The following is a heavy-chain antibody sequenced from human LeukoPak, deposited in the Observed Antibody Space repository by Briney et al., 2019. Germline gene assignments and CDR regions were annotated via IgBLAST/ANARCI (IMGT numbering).Heavy chain of an antibody. CDR1: GDTFTNFF. V-gene: IGHV1-46*01. Sequence: ASVKVSCKASGDTFTNFFIQWVRQAPGEGLEWMGIINPSDGGTSYSQKFQGRVTMTRDMSTNTLYMELSSLRFEDTAVYYCARHEYDFGSGGYRPWGQGTLVTVSS. J-gene: IGHJ5*02. D-gene: IGHD3-10*01. CDR3: ARHEYDFGSGGYRP. CDR2: INPSDGGT.